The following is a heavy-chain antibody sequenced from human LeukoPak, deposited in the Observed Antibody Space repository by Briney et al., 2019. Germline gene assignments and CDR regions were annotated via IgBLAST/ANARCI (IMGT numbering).Heavy chain of an antibody. J-gene: IGHJ4*02. D-gene: IGHD7-27*01. Sequence: GGSLRLSCAASGFTFSSYWMHWVRQAPGKGLVWVSRVNSDGSSTSYADSVKGRFTISRDNAKNTLYLQMNSLRAEDTAVYYCARDRSTGEEDYWGQGTLVTVSS. CDR1: GFTFSSYW. CDR3: ARDRSTGEEDY. CDR2: VNSDGSST. V-gene: IGHV3-74*01.